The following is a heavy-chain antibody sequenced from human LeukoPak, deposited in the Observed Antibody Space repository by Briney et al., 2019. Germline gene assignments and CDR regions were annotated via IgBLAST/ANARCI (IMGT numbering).Heavy chain of an antibody. Sequence: GGSLRLSCAASGFTVSSNYMSWVRQAPGKGLEWVSVIYSGGSTYYADSVKGRFTISRDNSKNTLYLQMNSLRAEGTAVYYCARDRCSSTSCYAWARMFDHWGQGTLVTVSS. J-gene: IGHJ4*02. CDR3: ARDRCSSTSCYAWARMFDH. V-gene: IGHV3-66*02. D-gene: IGHD2-2*01. CDR2: IYSGGST. CDR1: GFTVSSNY.